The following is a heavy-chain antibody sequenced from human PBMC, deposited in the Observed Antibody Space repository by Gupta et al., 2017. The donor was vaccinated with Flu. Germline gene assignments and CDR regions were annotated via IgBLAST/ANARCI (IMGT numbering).Heavy chain of an antibody. CDR2: ISSSSSYI. CDR1: GFTFSSYT. J-gene: IGHJ4*02. V-gene: IGHV3-21*01. D-gene: IGHD3-16*01. Sequence: EVHLVESGGGLVKPGGSLRLSCAASGFTFSSYTMNWVRQAPGKGLEWVSSISSSSSYIDYADSMKGRFTISRDSAKNSLYLQMNSLRAEDTAVYYCARRGEVRESFDYWVQGTLVIVS. CDR3: ARRGEVRESFDY.